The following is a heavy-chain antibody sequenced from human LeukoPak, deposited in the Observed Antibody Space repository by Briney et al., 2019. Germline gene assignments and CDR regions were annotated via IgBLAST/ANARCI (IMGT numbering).Heavy chain of an antibody. Sequence: GGSLRLSCAASGFTFSSYAMSWVRQAPGKGLEWVAFIRYDGSNKYYADSVRGRFTISRDNSKNTLYLQMNSLRAEDTAVYYCAKDQYCTSTSCYVGYWGQGTLVTVSS. J-gene: IGHJ4*02. CDR3: AKDQYCTSTSCYVGY. CDR1: GFTFSSYA. D-gene: IGHD2-2*01. V-gene: IGHV3-30*02. CDR2: IRYDGSNK.